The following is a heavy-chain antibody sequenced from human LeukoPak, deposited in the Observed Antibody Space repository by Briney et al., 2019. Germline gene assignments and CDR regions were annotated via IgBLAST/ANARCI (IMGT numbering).Heavy chain of an antibody. Sequence: AGGSLRLSCAASGFTFSSYAMHWVRQAPGKGLEWVAIISSDGSQKFYADSVKGRFTISRDNSKNTLYLQMDSLRAEDTAVYYCAKEVAPMVHGDYWGQGTLVTVSS. V-gene: IGHV3-30*18. D-gene: IGHD5-12*01. CDR3: AKEVAPMVHGDY. CDR2: ISSDGSQK. CDR1: GFTFSSYA. J-gene: IGHJ4*02.